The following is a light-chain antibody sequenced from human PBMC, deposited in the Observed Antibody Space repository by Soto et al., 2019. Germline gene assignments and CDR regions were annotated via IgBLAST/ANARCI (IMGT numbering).Light chain of an antibody. V-gene: IGLV2-11*01. Sequence: QSALTQPRSVSGSPGQAVTISCTGTSSDVGGYNYVSWYQQHPGKAPKLMIYDVTERPSGVPDRFSGSKSGNTASLTISGLRAEYDADSYCCSYAGSYTLGAFGGGTKLTVL. CDR3: CSYAGSYTLGA. CDR2: DVT. CDR1: SSDVGGYNY. J-gene: IGLJ2*01.